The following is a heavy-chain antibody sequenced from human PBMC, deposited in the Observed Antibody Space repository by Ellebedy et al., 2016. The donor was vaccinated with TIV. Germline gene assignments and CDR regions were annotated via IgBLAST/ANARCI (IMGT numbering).Heavy chain of an antibody. Sequence: GGSLRLXXAASGFTFSSYAMTWVRQAPGKGMEWVSAISTSGGSTYYADSVKGRFTISRDNSKNTLYLQLSSLRAEDTAVYFCAKVGLYGDYDDFWGQGTLVTVSP. V-gene: IGHV3-23*01. CDR3: AKVGLYGDYDDF. CDR2: ISTSGGST. CDR1: GFTFSSYA. D-gene: IGHD4-17*01. J-gene: IGHJ4*02.